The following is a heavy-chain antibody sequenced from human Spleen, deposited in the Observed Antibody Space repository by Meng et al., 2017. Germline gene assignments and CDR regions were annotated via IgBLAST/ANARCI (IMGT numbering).Heavy chain of an antibody. Sequence: QVQLQESGPGLVKPSGTLSLTCTGSGGSISGSSWWTWVRQPPGKGLEWIGYIYYSGSTSYNPSLKSRVSISADTSKNQFSLKLSSVTAADTAVYYCARDTYYYDSVTQPFDWGQGTLVTVSS. D-gene: IGHD3-22*01. CDR1: GGSISGSSW. J-gene: IGHJ4*02. CDR3: ARDTYYYDSVTQPFD. V-gene: IGHV4-4*02. CDR2: IYYSGST.